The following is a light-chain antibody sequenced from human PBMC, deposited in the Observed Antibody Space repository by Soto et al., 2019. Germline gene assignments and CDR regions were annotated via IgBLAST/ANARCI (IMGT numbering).Light chain of an antibody. V-gene: IGLV2-14*01. CDR3: TSYTSSSTWV. J-gene: IGLJ3*02. CDR1: SSDVGAYKF. Sequence: QSALTQPASVSGSPGQSITISCTGTSSDVGAYKFVSWYQQHPGRAPKLMIYEVSNRPSGVSNRFSGSKSGNMASLTISGLQAEDEADYYCTSYTSSSTWVFGGGTKVTVL. CDR2: EVS.